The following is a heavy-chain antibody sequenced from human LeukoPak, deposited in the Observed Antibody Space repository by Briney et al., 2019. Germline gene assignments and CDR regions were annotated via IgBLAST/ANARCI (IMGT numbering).Heavy chain of an antibody. Sequence: GGSLRLSCAASGFTFSSYAMSWVRQAPGKGLEWVSAISGSGGSTYYADSVKGRFTISRDNSKNTLYLQMNSLRAEDTAVYYCAKFRRDIVVVPAAPIRYWGQGTLVTVSS. J-gene: IGHJ4*02. V-gene: IGHV3-23*01. D-gene: IGHD2-2*01. CDR2: ISGSGGST. CDR1: GFTFSSYA. CDR3: AKFRRDIVVVPAAPIRY.